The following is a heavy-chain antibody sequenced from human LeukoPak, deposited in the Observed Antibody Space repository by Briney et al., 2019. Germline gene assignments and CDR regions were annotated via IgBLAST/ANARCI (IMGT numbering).Heavy chain of an antibody. Sequence: AASAKVSCKASGGIFSSYAINWVRQAPGQGLEWMGRIIPIFGSANYAQKFQGRVTITADKSTRTAYMELSSLRSEDTALYYCAKGSRLREGGSYRFWGQGTLVTVSS. J-gene: IGHJ4*02. D-gene: IGHD3-16*02. CDR1: GGIFSSYA. V-gene: IGHV1-69*06. CDR2: IIPIFGSA. CDR3: AKGSRLREGGSYRF.